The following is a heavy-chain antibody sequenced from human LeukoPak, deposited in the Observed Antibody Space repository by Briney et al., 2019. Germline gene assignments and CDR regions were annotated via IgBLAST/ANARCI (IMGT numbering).Heavy chain of an antibody. CDR1: GFTFSSYA. CDR2: ISSSSSYI. J-gene: IGHJ3*02. CDR3: ARGPVVVVNDAFDI. Sequence: GGSLRLSCAASGFTFSSYAMSWVRQAPGKGLEWVSSISSSSSYIYYADSVKGRFTISRDNAKNSLYLQMNSLRAEDTAVYYCARGPVVVVNDAFDIWGQGTMVTVSS. D-gene: IGHD3-22*01. V-gene: IGHV3-21*01.